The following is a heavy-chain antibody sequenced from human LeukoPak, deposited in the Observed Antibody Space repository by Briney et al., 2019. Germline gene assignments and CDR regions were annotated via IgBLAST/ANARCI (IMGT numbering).Heavy chain of an antibody. J-gene: IGHJ4*02. CDR3: ARSDTAMGRLDY. CDR2: IYSGDSDT. D-gene: IGHD5-18*01. CDR1: GYSFTNYW. Sequence: PGESLKISCKGSGYSFTNYWIAWVRQMPGKGVEWMGIIYSGDSDTRYSPSFQGQVTISADKSISTAYLQWSSLKASDTAMYYCARSDTAMGRLDYWGQGTLVTVSS. V-gene: IGHV5-51*01.